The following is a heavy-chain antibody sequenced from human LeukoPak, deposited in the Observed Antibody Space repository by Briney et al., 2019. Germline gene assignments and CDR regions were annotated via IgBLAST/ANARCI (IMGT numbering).Heavy chain of an antibody. CDR2: ISSSSSYI. CDR1: GFTFSSYS. Sequence: PGGSLRLSCAASGFTFSSYSMNWVRQAPGKGLEWVSSISSSSSYIYYADSVKGRFTISRDNAKNSLYLQMNSLRAEDTAVYYCAKDLRGTGRGYYFDYWGQGTLVTVSS. D-gene: IGHD1-1*01. J-gene: IGHJ4*02. CDR3: AKDLRGTGRGYYFDY. V-gene: IGHV3-21*01.